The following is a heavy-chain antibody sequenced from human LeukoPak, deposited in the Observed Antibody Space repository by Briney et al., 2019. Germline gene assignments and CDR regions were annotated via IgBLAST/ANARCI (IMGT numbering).Heavy chain of an antibody. CDR2: INPSGGST. J-gene: IGHJ3*02. CDR3: ARGLEMGDAFDI. Sequence: GASVKVSCKVSGYTLTELSMHWVRQAPGQGLEWMGIINPSGGSTSYAQKFQGRVTMTRDTSTSTVYMELSSLRSEDTAVYYCARGLEMGDAFDIWGQGTMVTVSS. V-gene: IGHV1-46*01. CDR1: GYTLTELS. D-gene: IGHD5-24*01.